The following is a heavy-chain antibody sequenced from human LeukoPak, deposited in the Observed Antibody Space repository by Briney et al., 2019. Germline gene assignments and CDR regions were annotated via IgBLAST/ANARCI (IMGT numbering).Heavy chain of an antibody. Sequence: SETLSLTCTVSGGSISSGGYYWSWIRQPPGKGLEWIGYIYHSGSTNYNPSLKSRVTISVDTSKNQFSLKLSSVTAADTAVYYCARHVMGGSYYGLSYYFDYWGQGTLVTVSS. CDR3: ARHVMGGSYYGLSYYFDY. D-gene: IGHD1-26*01. CDR1: GGSISSGGYY. CDR2: IYHSGST. J-gene: IGHJ4*02. V-gene: IGHV4-61*08.